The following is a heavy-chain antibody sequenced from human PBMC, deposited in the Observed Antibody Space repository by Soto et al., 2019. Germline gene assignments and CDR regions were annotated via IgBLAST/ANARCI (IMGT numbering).Heavy chain of an antibody. J-gene: IGHJ4*02. CDR1: GGSISSSSYY. Sequence: SETLSLTCTVSGGSISSSSYYWGWIRQPPGKGLEWIGSIYYSGSTYYNPSLKSRVTISVDTSKNQFSLKLSSVTAADTAVYYCARLSRREYSSRRFRKIDYWGQGTLVTVSS. CDR2: IYYSGST. D-gene: IGHD6-6*01. V-gene: IGHV4-39*01. CDR3: ARLSRREYSSRRFRKIDY.